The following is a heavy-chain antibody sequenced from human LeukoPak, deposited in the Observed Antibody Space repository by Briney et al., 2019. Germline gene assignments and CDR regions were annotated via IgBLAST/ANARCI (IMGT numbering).Heavy chain of an antibody. CDR3: ARDKADFWSGYYNNWFDP. J-gene: IGHJ5*02. CDR1: GYTFTSYY. CDR2: INPSGGST. Sequence: ASVKVYCKASGYTFTSYYMHCVRQAPGQGLEWRGIINPSGGSTSYAQKFQGRVTMTRDTSTSTVYMELSSLRSEDTAVYYCARDKADFWSGYYNNWFDPWGQGTLVTVSS. V-gene: IGHV1-46*01. D-gene: IGHD3-3*01.